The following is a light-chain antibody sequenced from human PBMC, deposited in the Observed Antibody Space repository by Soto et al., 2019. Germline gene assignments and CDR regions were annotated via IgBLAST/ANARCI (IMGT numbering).Light chain of an antibody. Sequence: QPVLTQPASVSGSPGQSITISCTGTSSDVGSHNLVSWYQQHPGKAPKFIIYEGTKRPSGVSNRFSGSKSGNTASLTISGLQAEDEADYYCCSYAGSTTFVMFGGGTKVTVL. V-gene: IGLV2-23*03. J-gene: IGLJ3*02. CDR2: EGT. CDR1: SSDVGSHNL. CDR3: CSYAGSTTFVM.